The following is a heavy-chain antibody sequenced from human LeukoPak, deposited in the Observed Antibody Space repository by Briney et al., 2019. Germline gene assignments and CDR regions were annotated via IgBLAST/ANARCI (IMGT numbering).Heavy chain of an antibody. CDR1: GDTFTSYY. CDR3: ARDLLDSSGRGDAFDI. Sequence: ASVKVSCKASGDTFTSYYMHCVRQAPGQGLEWVGIINPSGGSTSYAQKFQGRVTMTRDMSTSTVYMELSSLRSEDTAVYYCARDLLDSSGRGDAFDIWGQGTMVTVSS. V-gene: IGHV1-46*01. CDR2: INPSGGST. J-gene: IGHJ3*02. D-gene: IGHD3-22*01.